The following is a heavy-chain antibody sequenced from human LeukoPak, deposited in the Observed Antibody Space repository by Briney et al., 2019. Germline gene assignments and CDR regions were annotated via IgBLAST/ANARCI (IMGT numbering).Heavy chain of an antibody. Sequence: GGSLRLSSAASGFTFSKYWMLWVRQAPGKGLESVSRINTDGTVTTYADSVKGRFTVSRDSADNTMFLQMNSVRDEDTAVYYCATKQWLAPPPDSWGQGTPVTVSS. V-gene: IGHV3-74*01. CDR1: GFTFSKYW. CDR3: ATKQWLAPPPDS. J-gene: IGHJ4*02. CDR2: INTDGTVT. D-gene: IGHD6-19*01.